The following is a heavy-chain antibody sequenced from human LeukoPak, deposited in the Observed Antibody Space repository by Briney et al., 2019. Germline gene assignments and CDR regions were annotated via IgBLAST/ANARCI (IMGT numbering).Heavy chain of an antibody. CDR2: IIPIFGTA. J-gene: IGHJ3*02. V-gene: IGHV1-69*06. D-gene: IGHD2-21*01. CDR3: ARVETRDWGEILDAFDI. Sequence: ASVKVSCKASGGTFSSYAISWVRQAPGQGLEWMGGIIPIFGTANYAQKFQGRVTITADKSTSTAYMELSSLRSEDTAVYYCARVETRDWGEILDAFDIWGQGTMVTVSS. CDR1: GGTFSSYA.